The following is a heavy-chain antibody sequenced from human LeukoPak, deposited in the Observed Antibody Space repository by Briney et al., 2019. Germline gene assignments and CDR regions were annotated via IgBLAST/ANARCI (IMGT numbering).Heavy chain of an antibody. V-gene: IGHV3-21*01. CDR1: GFTFSSYS. D-gene: IGHD6-19*01. Sequence: PGGSLRLSCAASGFTFSSYSMNWVRQAPGKGLEWVSSISSSSSYIYYADSVKGRFTISRDNAKNSLYLQMNSLRAEDTAVYYCARDYASEWLEYYFDYWGQGTLVTVSS. CDR3: ARDYASEWLEYYFDY. CDR2: ISSSSSYI. J-gene: IGHJ4*02.